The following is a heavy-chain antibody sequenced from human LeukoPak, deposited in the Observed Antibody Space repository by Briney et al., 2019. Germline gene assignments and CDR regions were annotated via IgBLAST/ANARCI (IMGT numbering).Heavy chain of an antibody. Sequence: PGGSLRLSCAASGFTFSSYWMSWVRQAPGKGLEWVANIKQDGSEKYYVDSAKGRFTISRDNAKNSLYLQMNSLRAEDTAVYYCARDSSTYDSSTLVAYWGQGTLVSVSS. V-gene: IGHV3-7*01. D-gene: IGHD3-22*01. J-gene: IGHJ4*02. CDR1: GFTFSSYW. CDR2: IKQDGSEK. CDR3: ARDSSTYDSSTLVAY.